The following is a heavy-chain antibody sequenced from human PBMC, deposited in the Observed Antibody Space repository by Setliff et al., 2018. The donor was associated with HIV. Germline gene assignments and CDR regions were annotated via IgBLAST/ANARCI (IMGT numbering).Heavy chain of an antibody. Sequence: SVKVSCKASGGTFSSYAISWVRQAPGQGLEWMGGIIPIFGTANYAQKFQGRVTITADESTSQFSLRLSSVTAADTAVYYCARAVYYFDFWGQGTLVTVSS. CDR3: ARAVYYFDF. CDR2: IIPIFGTA. J-gene: IGHJ4*02. V-gene: IGHV1-69*13. D-gene: IGHD1-20*01. CDR1: GGTFSSYA.